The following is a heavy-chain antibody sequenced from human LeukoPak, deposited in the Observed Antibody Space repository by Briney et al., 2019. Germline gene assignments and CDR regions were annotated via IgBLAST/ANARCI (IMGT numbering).Heavy chain of an antibody. D-gene: IGHD5-12*01. V-gene: IGHV3-13*01. Sequence: GGSLRLFCAASGFTFSSYDMHWVRQATGKGLEWVSAIGTAGDTYYPGSVKGRFTISRENAKNSLYLQMNSLRAEDTAVYYCARVVSGYDSGFDYWGQGTLVTVSS. CDR1: GFTFSSYD. J-gene: IGHJ4*02. CDR3: ARVVSGYDSGFDY. CDR2: IGTAGDT.